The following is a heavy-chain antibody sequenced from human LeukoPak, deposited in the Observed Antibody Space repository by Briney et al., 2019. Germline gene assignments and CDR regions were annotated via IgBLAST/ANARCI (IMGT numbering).Heavy chain of an antibody. J-gene: IGHJ4*02. CDR2: IRSKANSYAT. Sequence: AGGSLRLSCAASGFTFRGSAMHWFRQASGKGLDWVALIRSKANSYATAYAASVKGRFTISRDDSKNTAYLQMNSLKTEDTAVYYCTSGDPKYYYDSSGYYGYWGQGTLVTVSS. CDR1: GFTFRGSA. D-gene: IGHD3-22*01. V-gene: IGHV3-73*01. CDR3: TSGDPKYYYDSSGYYGY.